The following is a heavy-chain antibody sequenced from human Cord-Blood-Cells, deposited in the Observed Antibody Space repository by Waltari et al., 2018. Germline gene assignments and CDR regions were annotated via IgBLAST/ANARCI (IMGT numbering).Heavy chain of an antibody. D-gene: IGHD5-18*01. CDR2: ISYDGSNK. V-gene: IGHV3-30-3*01. J-gene: IGHJ4*02. Sequence: QVQLVESGGGVVQPGRSLRLSCAASGFTFSSYAMHWVRQAPGKGREWVAVISYDGSNKYYADSVKGRFTISRDNSKNTLYLQMNSLRAEDTAVYYCASNTAMGNWGQGTLVTVSS. CDR1: GFTFSSYA. CDR3: ASNTAMGN.